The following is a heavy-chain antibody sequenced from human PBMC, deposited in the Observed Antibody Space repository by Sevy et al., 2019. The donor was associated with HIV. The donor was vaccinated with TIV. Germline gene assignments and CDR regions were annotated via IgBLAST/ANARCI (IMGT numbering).Heavy chain of an antibody. J-gene: IGHJ5*02. CDR3: AKEALWGFAP. V-gene: IGHV3-23*01. D-gene: IGHD3-16*01. CDR1: GFIFNTYA. Sequence: GGSLRLSCSASGFIFNTYAMTWVRQAPGKGLDWVSTISPSGGSTYYADSVRGRFSISRDNSKNTVYLEMNSLRAEDSAVYYCAKEALWGFAPWGQGTLVTVSS. CDR2: ISPSGGST.